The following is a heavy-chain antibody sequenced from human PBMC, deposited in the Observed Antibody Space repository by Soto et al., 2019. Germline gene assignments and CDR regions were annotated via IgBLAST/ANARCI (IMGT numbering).Heavy chain of an antibody. CDR1: GGSINSYW. D-gene: IGHD3-10*01. Sequence: SETLSLTCSVSGGSINSYWWSWIRQPAGKGLEWIGRVYSSGTTDYNPSLNSRATLSVETSKNQFPLKLSSVTAADTAVYYCARDIGSYAYGEGYWGQGIQVTVSS. CDR3: ARDIGSYAYGEGY. J-gene: IGHJ4*02. V-gene: IGHV4-4*07. CDR2: VYSSGTT.